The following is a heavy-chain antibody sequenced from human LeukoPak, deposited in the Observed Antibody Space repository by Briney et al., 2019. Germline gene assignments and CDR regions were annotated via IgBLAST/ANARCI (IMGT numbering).Heavy chain of an antibody. CDR3: ARDLSPPLHGSLWFDP. CDR1: GYTFTSYG. J-gene: IGHJ5*02. CDR2: ISAYNGNT. V-gene: IGHV1-18*01. Sequence: GASVKVSCKSSGYTFTSYGISWVRQAPGQGLEWMGWISAYNGNTNYAQKLQGRVTMTTDTSTSTAYMELRSLRSDDTAVYYCARDLSPPLHGSLWFDPWGQGTLVTVSS. D-gene: IGHD3-10*01.